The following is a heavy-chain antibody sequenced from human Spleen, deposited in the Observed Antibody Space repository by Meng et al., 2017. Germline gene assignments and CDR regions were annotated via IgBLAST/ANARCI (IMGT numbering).Heavy chain of an antibody. CDR2: IYHSGST. D-gene: IGHD4-17*01. CDR1: GYSISSGYY. V-gene: IGHV4-38-2*02. Sequence: GSLRLSCTVSGYSISSGYYWGWIRQPPGKGLEWIGSIYHSGSTYYNPSLKSRVTISVDTSTNQFSLRLSSVTAADTAVYYCARDKGRGDYDYWGQGILVTVSS. J-gene: IGHJ4*02. CDR3: ARDKGRGDYDY.